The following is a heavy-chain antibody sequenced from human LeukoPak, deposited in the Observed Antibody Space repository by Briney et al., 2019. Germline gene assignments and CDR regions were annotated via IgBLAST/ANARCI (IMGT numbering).Heavy chain of an antibody. V-gene: IGHV4-59*01. D-gene: IGHD3-3*02. CDR3: ARGIAIFGGSDAFDI. J-gene: IGHJ3*02. Sequence: SETLSLTCTVSGGSISSYYWSWIRQPPGKGLEWIGYIYYSGSTNYNPSLKSRVTISVDTSKNQFSLKLSSVTAADTAVYYCARGIAIFGGSDAFDIWGQGTMVTVSS. CDR1: GGSISSYY. CDR2: IYYSGST.